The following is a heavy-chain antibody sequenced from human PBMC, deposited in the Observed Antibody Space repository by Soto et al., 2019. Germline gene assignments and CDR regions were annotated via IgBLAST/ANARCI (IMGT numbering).Heavy chain of an antibody. CDR1: GFTFSNFA. D-gene: IGHD4-17*01. CDR3: ARDMTAVTIYGMDV. Sequence: GGSLRLSCAASGFTFSNFAIHWVRQAPGKGLEWVAITSYDGSDKYYADSVKGRFTISRDNSKNTLYLQMNSLRPEDTAVYFCARDMTAVTIYGMDVWGQGTTVTVSS. V-gene: IGHV3-30*01. J-gene: IGHJ6*02. CDR2: TSYDGSDK.